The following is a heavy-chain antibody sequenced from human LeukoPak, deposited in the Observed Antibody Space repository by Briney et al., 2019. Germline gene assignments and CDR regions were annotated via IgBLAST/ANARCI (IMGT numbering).Heavy chain of an antibody. D-gene: IGHD3-22*01. V-gene: IGHV4-59*08. J-gene: IGHJ3*02. Sequence: SETLSLTCTVSGGSISSYYWSWIRQPPGKGLEWIGYIYYSGSTNYNPSLKCRVTISVDTSKNQFSLELSSVTAADTPVYYCARRGYYYDSSGYHLDAFDIWGQGTMVTVSS. CDR1: GGSISSYY. CDR2: IYYSGST. CDR3: ARRGYYYDSSGYHLDAFDI.